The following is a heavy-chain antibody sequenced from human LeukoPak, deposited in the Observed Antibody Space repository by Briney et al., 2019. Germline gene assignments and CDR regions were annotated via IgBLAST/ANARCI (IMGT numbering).Heavy chain of an antibody. Sequence: PGGSLRLSCAASGFTFSTYAMSWVRQAPGKGLEWVSAISGSGGSTNYADSVKGRVTVSRDNAKNTLYLQMNSLRAEDTAVYYCVRDLGGRSGHWGQGTLVTVSS. CDR1: GFTFSTYA. J-gene: IGHJ4*02. D-gene: IGHD1-26*01. CDR3: VRDLGGRSGH. V-gene: IGHV3-23*01. CDR2: ISGSGGST.